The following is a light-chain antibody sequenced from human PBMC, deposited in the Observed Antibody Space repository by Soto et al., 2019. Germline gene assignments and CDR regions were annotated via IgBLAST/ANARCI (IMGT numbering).Light chain of an antibody. Sequence: AIRMTQSPSSLSASTGDRVTITCRASQGISSYLAWYQQKPGKAPKLLIYAAATLQSGVPSRFSGSGSGTDFTLTISCLQSEDFATYYCQQYYSYPWTFGRGPKVELK. CDR1: QGISSY. CDR3: QQYYSYPWT. V-gene: IGKV1-8*01. CDR2: AAA. J-gene: IGKJ1*01.